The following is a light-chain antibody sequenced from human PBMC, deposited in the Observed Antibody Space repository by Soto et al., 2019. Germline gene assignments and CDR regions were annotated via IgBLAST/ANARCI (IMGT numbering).Light chain of an antibody. Sequence: DIQMTQSPSSLSASVGDRVTITCRASQSITSWLAWYQQKPGRAPKLLIYQASILESGVPPRFSGSGSGTEFTLTISSLQPEDFATYYCQQYNSYSPYTFGQGTKLEIK. CDR2: QAS. CDR3: QQYNSYSPYT. J-gene: IGKJ2*01. CDR1: QSITSW. V-gene: IGKV1-5*03.